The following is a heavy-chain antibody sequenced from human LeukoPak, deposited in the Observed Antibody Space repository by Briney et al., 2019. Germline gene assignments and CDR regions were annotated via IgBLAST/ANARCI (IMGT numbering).Heavy chain of an antibody. CDR2: TNPNSGGT. Sequence: ASVNVSCKASGYTFTGYYMHGVRQAPGQGLEWMGWTNPNSGGTNYAQKFQGRVTMTRDTSISTAYMELSRLRSDDTAVYYCARDTRTYCGGDCYPDYWGQGTLVTVSS. D-gene: IGHD2-21*02. CDR1: GYTFTGYY. V-gene: IGHV1-2*02. J-gene: IGHJ4*02. CDR3: ARDTRTYCGGDCYPDY.